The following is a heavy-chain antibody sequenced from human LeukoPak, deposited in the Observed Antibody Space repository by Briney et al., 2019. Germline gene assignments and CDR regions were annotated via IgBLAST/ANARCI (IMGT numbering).Heavy chain of an antibody. V-gene: IGHV3-74*01. J-gene: IGHJ4*02. Sequence: PGGSLRLSCEASGFTFSNYWMHWVRQVPGKGLVWVSRINSDESRTNYADSVEGRFTTSRDNSKNTLYLQMNSLRAEDTAVYYCAKQQPREPDYWGQGTLVTVSS. CDR2: INSDESRT. CDR1: GFTFSNYW. D-gene: IGHD6-13*01. CDR3: AKQQPREPDY.